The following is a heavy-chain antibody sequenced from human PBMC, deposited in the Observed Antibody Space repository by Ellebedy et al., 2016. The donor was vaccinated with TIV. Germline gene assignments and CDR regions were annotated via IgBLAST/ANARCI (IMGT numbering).Heavy chain of an antibody. D-gene: IGHD6-13*01. V-gene: IGHV3-7*02. J-gene: IGHJ5*02. Sequence: PGGSLRLSCGASGFTFSTYWMSWVRQAPGKGLEWLANIKYDGSEKYYVGSVKGRFTISRDNAKNSLYLQMDSLRDEDTAVYHCARVGYGSPGFVRDNWLDTWGQGTLVTVSS. CDR3: ARVGYGSPGFVRDNWLDT. CDR1: GFTFSTYW. CDR2: IKYDGSEK.